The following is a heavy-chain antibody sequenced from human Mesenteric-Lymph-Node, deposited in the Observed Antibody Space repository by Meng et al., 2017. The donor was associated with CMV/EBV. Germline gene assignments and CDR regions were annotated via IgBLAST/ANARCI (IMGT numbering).Heavy chain of an antibody. CDR3: AKVSQSYGMDD. CDR1: GFTFSVYA. V-gene: IGHV3-23*01. CDR2: INDSGRRT. J-gene: IGHJ6*02. Sequence: GGSLRLSCAASGFTFSVYAMSWVRQAPGKGLEWVSSINDSGRRTYYANSVKGRFTSSRNNSKNTLYLQLNSLRADDTAVYYCAKVSQSYGMDDWGQGTTVTVSS.